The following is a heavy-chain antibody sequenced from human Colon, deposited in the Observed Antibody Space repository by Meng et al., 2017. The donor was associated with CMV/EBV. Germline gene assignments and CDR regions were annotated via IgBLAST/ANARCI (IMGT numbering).Heavy chain of an antibody. J-gene: IGHJ4*02. CDR3: VRAPGNYLSPYYFDF. CDR1: GFTFGTYT. Sequence: GGSLRLSCATSGFTFGTYTMHWVRQAPGKGLQWVSSLSSTGSYIYYEDSVKDRFTISRDSAKKSLYLQMNSLRAEDTAVYYCVRAPGNYLSPYYFDFWGQGTLVTVSS. V-gene: IGHV3-21*01. CDR2: LSSTGSYI. D-gene: IGHD1-14*01.